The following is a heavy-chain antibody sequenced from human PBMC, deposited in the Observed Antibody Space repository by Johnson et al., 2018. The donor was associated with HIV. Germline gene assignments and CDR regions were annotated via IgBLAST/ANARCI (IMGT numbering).Heavy chain of an antibody. V-gene: IGHV3-53*01. CDR3: ARTHSGSYSHPGAFDI. D-gene: IGHD3-10*01. CDR1: GFTVSSNY. CDR2: IYSGGTT. Sequence: VQLVESGGGLIQPGGSLRLSCAASGFTVSSNYMSWVRQAPGKGLEWVSVIYSGGTTYYADSVKGRFTISRDNSKNTLYLQMNSLSAEDTAWYYCARTHSGSYSHPGAFDIWGQGTMVTVSS. J-gene: IGHJ3*02.